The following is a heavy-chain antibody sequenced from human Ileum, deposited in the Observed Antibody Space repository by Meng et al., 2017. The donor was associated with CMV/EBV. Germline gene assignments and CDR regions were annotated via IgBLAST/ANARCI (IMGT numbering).Heavy chain of an antibody. CDR3: AREKSSCTSSTCYGVDS. Sequence: QVQLQEPGPGLVKPSATLPLTCIGLDVSISGYSWSWIRQPAGKGLEWIGRIDKSGTTHYNPSLKSRVTLSLDTSKDQFSLKLTSVTAADTAVYYCAREKSSCTSSTCYGVDSWGQGTLVTVSS. CDR2: IDKSGTT. J-gene: IGHJ4*02. CDR1: DVSISGYS. V-gene: IGHV4-4*07. D-gene: IGHD2-2*01.